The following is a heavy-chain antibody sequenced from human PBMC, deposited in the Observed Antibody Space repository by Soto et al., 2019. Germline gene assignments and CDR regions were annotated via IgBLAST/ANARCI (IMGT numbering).Heavy chain of an antibody. V-gene: IGHV3-48*01. CDR2: ISSSSSTI. D-gene: IGHD2-8*02. CDR3: ARDALVPIYSYFDL. CDR1: GFTFSSYS. Sequence: GSLRLSCSASGFTFSSYSMNWVRQAPGKGLEWVSYISSSSSTIYYADSVKGRFTISRDNAKNSLYLQMNSLRAEDTAVYYCARDALVPIYSYFDLWGRGTLVTVSS. J-gene: IGHJ2*01.